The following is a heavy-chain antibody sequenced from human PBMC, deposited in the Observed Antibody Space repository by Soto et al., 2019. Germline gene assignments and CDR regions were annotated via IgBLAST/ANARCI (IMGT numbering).Heavy chain of an antibody. Sequence: SETLSLTCTVSGGSISSGDYYWSWIRQPPGKGLEWIGYIYYSGSTYYNPSLKSRVTISVDTSKNQFSLKLSSVTAADTAVYYCARDRGNYYDSSGYIDFDYWGHGTLVTDSS. J-gene: IGHJ4*01. D-gene: IGHD3-22*01. CDR3: ARDRGNYYDSSGYIDFDY. CDR1: GGSISSGDYY. V-gene: IGHV4-30-4*01. CDR2: IYYSGST.